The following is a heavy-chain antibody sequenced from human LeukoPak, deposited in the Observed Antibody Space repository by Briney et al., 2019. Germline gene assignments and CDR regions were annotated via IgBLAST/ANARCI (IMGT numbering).Heavy chain of an antibody. J-gene: IGHJ5*02. CDR3: AKDLDILAGPRVDP. Sequence: GGSLRLSCAASGFTFTSYAMSWVRQAPGKGLEWVSAISGSGVFTYYADSVKGRFTISRDNSKNTLYLQMNSLRAEDTAVYYCAKDLDILAGPRVDPWGQGTLVTVSS. CDR2: ISGSGVFT. CDR1: GFTFTSYA. V-gene: IGHV3-23*01. D-gene: IGHD5-12*01.